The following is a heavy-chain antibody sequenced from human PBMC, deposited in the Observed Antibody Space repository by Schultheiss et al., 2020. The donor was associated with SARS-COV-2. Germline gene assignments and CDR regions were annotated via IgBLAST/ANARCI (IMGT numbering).Heavy chain of an antibody. CDR1: GGSFSGYY. J-gene: IGHJ6*03. D-gene: IGHD2-2*01. CDR2: INHSGST. CDR3: ARVGCSSTSCRSPHYYYYMDV. V-gene: IGHV4-34*01. Sequence: SETLSLTCAVYGGSFSGYYWSWIRQPPGKGLEWIGEINHSGSTNYNPSLKSRVTISVDTSKNQFSLKLSSVTAADTAVYYCARVGCSSTSCRSPHYYYYMDVWGKGTTVTVSS.